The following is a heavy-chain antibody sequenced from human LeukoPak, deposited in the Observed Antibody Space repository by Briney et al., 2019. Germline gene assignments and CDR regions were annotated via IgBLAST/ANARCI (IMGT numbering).Heavy chain of an antibody. D-gene: IGHD2-21*01. CDR2: INPNSGGT. Sequence: ASVKVSCKASGYTFTGYYMHWVRQAPGQGLEWMGWINPNSGGTNFAQKFQGRVTMTRSTAISTAYMELSRLRSDDTAVYYCAREYYGRALDPWGQGTLVTVSS. J-gene: IGHJ5*02. V-gene: IGHV1-2*02. CDR3: AREYYGRALDP. CDR1: GYTFTGYY.